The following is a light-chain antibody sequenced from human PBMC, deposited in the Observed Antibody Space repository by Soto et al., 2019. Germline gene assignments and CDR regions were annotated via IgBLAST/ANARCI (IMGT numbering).Light chain of an antibody. Sequence: EIVLTQSPGTLSLSPGERATLSCRASQSVSNNYLAWYQQKPGQAPRLLIYGASRRATGVPDRFIGSGSGTDFTLTISRLEPEDFAVYYCQHYITSLTTFGQGTKVEVK. CDR3: QHYITSLTT. CDR1: QSVSNNY. V-gene: IGKV3-20*01. CDR2: GAS. J-gene: IGKJ1*01.